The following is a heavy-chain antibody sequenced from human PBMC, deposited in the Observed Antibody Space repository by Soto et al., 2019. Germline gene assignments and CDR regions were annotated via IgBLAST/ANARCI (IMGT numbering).Heavy chain of an antibody. Sequence: EVRLLESGGGLVEPGGSLRLSCTGSGFNFETDGMTWVLQAPGKGLEWVSGISGSGDSTYFADFVKGRFTISRDNAKKTVYLQLSSLRAEATATYYCAKDPYVGWYCSGGTCPIASWGQGTLVIVSS. J-gene: IGHJ5*02. D-gene: IGHD2-15*01. V-gene: IGHV3-23*01. CDR1: GFNFETDG. CDR2: ISGSGDST. CDR3: AKDPYVGWYCSGGTCPIAS.